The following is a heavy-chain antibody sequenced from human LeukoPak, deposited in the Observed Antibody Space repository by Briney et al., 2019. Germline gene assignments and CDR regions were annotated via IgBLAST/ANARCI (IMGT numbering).Heavy chain of an antibody. D-gene: IGHD2-21*01. Sequence: SETLSLTCTASDGSISSSNYYWGWIRQPPGKGLEWIGSIYYSGSTYYNPSLKSRVTISVDTSKNQFSLKLSSVTAADTAVYYCARHELGDASNFDYWGQGTLVTVSS. V-gene: IGHV4-39*01. CDR1: DGSISSSNYY. CDR2: IYYSGST. J-gene: IGHJ4*02. CDR3: ARHELGDASNFDY.